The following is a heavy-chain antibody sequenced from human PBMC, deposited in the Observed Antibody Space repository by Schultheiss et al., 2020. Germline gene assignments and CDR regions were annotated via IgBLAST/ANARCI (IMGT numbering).Heavy chain of an antibody. D-gene: IGHD3-22*01. CDR2: ISSSSSYI. J-gene: IGHJ4*02. V-gene: IGHV3-21*01. Sequence: WGSLRLSCAASGFTFSSYAMHWVRQAPGKGLEWVSSISSSSSYIYYADSVKGRFTISRDNAKNSLYLQMNSLRAEDTAVYYCARDHYDSSVFDYWGQGTLVTVSS. CDR3: ARDHYDSSVFDY. CDR1: GFTFSSYA.